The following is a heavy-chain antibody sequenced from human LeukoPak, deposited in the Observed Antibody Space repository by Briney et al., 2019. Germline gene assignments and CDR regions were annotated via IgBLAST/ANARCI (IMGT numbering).Heavy chain of an antibody. CDR1: EFTFSAYG. Sequence: GRSLRLSCAASEFTFSAYGMHWVRQAPGKGLEWVAAAWYDGSKGYYADSVKGRFTISRDNSKDTLDLQMNSLRAEDTAVYYCARVREQLEWYFYYWGQGTLVTVSS. V-gene: IGHV3-33*01. CDR2: AWYDGSKG. D-gene: IGHD1-1*01. J-gene: IGHJ4*02. CDR3: ARVREQLEWYFYY.